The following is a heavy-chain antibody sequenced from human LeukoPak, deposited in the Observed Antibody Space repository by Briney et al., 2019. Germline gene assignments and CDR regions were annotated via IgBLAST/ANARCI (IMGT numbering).Heavy chain of an antibody. J-gene: IGHJ6*02. Sequence: GGSLRLSCAASGFTFSSHCMNWARQAPGKGLEWVANIKQDGSEKYYVDSVKGRFTISRDNAKNSLYLQMNSLRAEDTAVYYCATYINWVAGDVWGQGTTVTVSS. CDR3: ATYINWVAGDV. CDR2: IKQDGSEK. D-gene: IGHD1-1*01. V-gene: IGHV3-7*01. CDR1: GFTFSSHC.